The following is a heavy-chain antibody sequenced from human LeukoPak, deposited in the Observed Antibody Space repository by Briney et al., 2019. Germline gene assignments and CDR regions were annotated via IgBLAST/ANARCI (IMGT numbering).Heavy chain of an antibody. J-gene: IGHJ4*02. D-gene: IGHD3-22*01. CDR1: GYPFTGYY. CDR2: INPNSGGT. V-gene: IGHV1-2*02. Sequence: VASVKVSCKASGYPFTGYYVHWVRQAPGQGLEWMGWINPNSGGTNYAQKFQGRVTMTRDTSISTAYMELSRLRSDDTAVYYCARGARDYYDSSGSLDYWGQGTLVTVSS. CDR3: ARGARDYYDSSGSLDY.